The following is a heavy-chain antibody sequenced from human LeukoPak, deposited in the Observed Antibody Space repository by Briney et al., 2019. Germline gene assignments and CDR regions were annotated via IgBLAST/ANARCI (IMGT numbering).Heavy chain of an antibody. Sequence: ASVKVSCKASGGTFSSYAISWVRQAPGQGLEWVGGIIPIFGTANYAQKYQGRVTITADESTSTAYMELSSLRSEDTAVYYCARDPGGRSGPYYYYYMDVWGKGTTVTVSS. J-gene: IGHJ6*03. D-gene: IGHD3-3*01. V-gene: IGHV1-69*13. CDR3: ARDPGGRSGPYYYYYMDV. CDR1: GGTFSSYA. CDR2: IIPIFGTA.